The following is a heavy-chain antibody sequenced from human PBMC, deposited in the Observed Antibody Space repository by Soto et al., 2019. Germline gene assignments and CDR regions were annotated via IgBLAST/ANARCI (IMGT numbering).Heavy chain of an antibody. V-gene: IGHV3-30*18. D-gene: IGHD6-19*01. CDR3: AKGIAVAGSYYYYYGMDV. CDR1: GFTFSSYG. CDR2: ISYDGSNK. J-gene: IGHJ6*02. Sequence: GGSLRLSCAASGFTFSSYGMHWVRQAPGKGLEWVAVISYDGSNKYYADSVKGRFTISRDNSKNTLYLQMNSLRAEDTAVYYCAKGIAVAGSYYYYYGMDVWGQGTTVTVSS.